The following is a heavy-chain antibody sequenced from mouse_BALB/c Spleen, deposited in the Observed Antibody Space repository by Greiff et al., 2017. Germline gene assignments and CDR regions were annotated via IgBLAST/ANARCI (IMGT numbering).Heavy chain of an antibody. D-gene: IGHD1-1*01. Sequence: VQLKESGGGLVQPGGSRKLSCAASGFTFSSFGMHWVRQAPEKGLEWVAYISSGSSTIYYADTVKGRFTISRDNPKNTLFLQMTSLRSEDTAMYYCARSGITTVVARGFAYWGQETLVTVSA. V-gene: IGHV5-17*02. J-gene: IGHJ3*01. CDR3: ARSGITTVVARGFAY. CDR1: GFTFSSFG. CDR2: ISSGSSTI.